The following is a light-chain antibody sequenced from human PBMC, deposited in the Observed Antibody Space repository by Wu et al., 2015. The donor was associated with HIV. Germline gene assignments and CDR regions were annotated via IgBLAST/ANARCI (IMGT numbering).Light chain of an antibody. J-gene: IGKJ5*01. Sequence: DIQMTQSPSSLSASIGDRVTITCRTSQNIDNFLNWSQQKPGKAPRLIISAASNLQSGAPSRFSGSGSGTDFTLTISSLQPEDFATYFCQETSSIPPAFGPGTRVDNK. V-gene: IGKV1-39*01. CDR3: QETSSIPPA. CDR2: AAS. CDR1: QNIDNF.